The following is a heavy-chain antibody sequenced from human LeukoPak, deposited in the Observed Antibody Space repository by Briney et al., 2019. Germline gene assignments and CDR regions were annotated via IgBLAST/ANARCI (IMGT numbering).Heavy chain of an antibody. CDR1: GFTFSIYA. J-gene: IGHJ4*02. CDR3: AKEPRSGSYFWNS. CDR2: IRSGGDT. D-gene: IGHD6-19*01. V-gene: IGHV3-23*01. Sequence: GGSLRLSCAASGFTFSIYALSWVRQAPGKGLEWVSTIRSGGDTYYADSVKGRFTISRDISKNTLYLQMNSLRADDTALYFCAKEPRSGSYFWNSWGRGALVNVSS.